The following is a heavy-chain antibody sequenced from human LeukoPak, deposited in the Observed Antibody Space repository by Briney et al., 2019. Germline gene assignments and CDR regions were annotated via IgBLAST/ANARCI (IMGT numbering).Heavy chain of an antibody. CDR2: IHYTEAT. CDR3: ARGNILTGYCFDF. J-gene: IGHJ4*02. Sequence: SETLSLTCAVYGGSITGYYWSWIRQTPGRGLEWVGEIHYTEATSYNPSLKSRATISTDTSKNQFSLRLSSVTAANTAVYYCARGNILTGYCFDFWGQGALVTVSS. V-gene: IGHV4-34*01. CDR1: GGSITGYY. D-gene: IGHD3-9*01.